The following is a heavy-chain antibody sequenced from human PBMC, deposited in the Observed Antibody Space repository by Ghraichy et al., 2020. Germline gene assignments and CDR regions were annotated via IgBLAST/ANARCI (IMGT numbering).Heavy chain of an antibody. CDR3: AREGLLWSIDY. D-gene: IGHD4-23*01. CDR1: GYIFTDHY. CDR2: INPSGLST. Sequence: ASVKVSCQASGYIFTDHYIHWVRQAPGHGLEWMGVINPSGLSTTYHQSFQGRVTITRDTSTSTVYMEISGLRSEDTAIYYCAREGLLWSIDYWGQGSLVTVSS. J-gene: IGHJ4*02. V-gene: IGHV1-46*01.